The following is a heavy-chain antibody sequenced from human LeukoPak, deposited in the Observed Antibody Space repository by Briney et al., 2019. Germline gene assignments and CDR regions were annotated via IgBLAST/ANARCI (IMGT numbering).Heavy chain of an antibody. Sequence: GASVTVSCKASGYTFTSHGISWVRQAPGQGLEWMGWISTYNGNTNYAQKLQGRVTMTTDTSTSTAYMELRSLRSDDTAVYYCARSEGYCSSTSCYSSGYWGQGTLVTVSS. D-gene: IGHD2-2*02. J-gene: IGHJ4*02. V-gene: IGHV1-18*01. CDR1: GYTFTSHG. CDR2: ISTYNGNT. CDR3: ARSEGYCSSTSCYSSGY.